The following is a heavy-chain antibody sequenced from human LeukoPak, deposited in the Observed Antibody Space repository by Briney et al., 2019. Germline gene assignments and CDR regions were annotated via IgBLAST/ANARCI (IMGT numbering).Heavy chain of an antibody. J-gene: IGHJ4*02. Sequence: GGSLRLSCAASGFTFSTYKMNWVRQAPGKGLEWVSHISSGSNTIYYTDSVKGRFTISRDNAKNSLYLQMNSLRAEDTAVYYCARAAYSYGPRGFDYWGQGTLVTVSS. V-gene: IGHV3-48*04. CDR2: ISSGSNTI. CDR1: GFTFSTYK. CDR3: ARAAYSYGPRGFDY. D-gene: IGHD5-18*01.